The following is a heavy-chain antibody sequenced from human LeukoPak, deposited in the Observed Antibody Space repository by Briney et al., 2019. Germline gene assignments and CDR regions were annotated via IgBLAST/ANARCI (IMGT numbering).Heavy chain of an antibody. Sequence: SETLSLTCTVSGGSFSSYYWSWIRQPPGKGLEWIGYIYYSGSTNYNPSLTSRVTISVDTSKNQFSLKLGAVTAADTAGYYWARDRGWPQGYYYGRDVWGKGTTVTVSP. V-gene: IGHV4-59*01. J-gene: IGHJ6*01. CDR1: GGSFSSYY. CDR2: IYYSGST. CDR3: ARDRGWPQGYYYGRDV. D-gene: IGHD3-10*01.